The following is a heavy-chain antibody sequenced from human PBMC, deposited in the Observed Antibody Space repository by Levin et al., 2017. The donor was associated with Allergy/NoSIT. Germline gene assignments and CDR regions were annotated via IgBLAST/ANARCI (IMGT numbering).Heavy chain of an antibody. V-gene: IGHV4-31*03. CDR3: AREHSNSAWFDP. CDR1: GGSISSGGYY. Sequence: SQTLSLTCTVSGGSISSGGYYWSWIRQHPGKGLEWIGYIYYSGSTYYNPSLKSRVTISVDTSKNQFSLKLSSVTAADTAVYYCAREHSNSAWFDPWGQGTLVTVSS. CDR2: IYYSGST. D-gene: IGHD4-11*01. J-gene: IGHJ5*02.